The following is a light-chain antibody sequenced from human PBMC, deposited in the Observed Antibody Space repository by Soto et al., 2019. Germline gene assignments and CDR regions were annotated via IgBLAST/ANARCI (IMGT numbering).Light chain of an antibody. CDR2: GAS. CDR3: QQYNSAPRT. J-gene: IGKJ1*01. CDR1: QGISNN. Sequence: DIQMTQSPSSLSASVGDIVTFSCRASQGISNNLAWIQQKPGKVPRSLIYGASSLQSGVSSRFSGSGSGTDFTLTINNLQPEDFATYYCQQYNSAPRTFGQGTKLEIK. V-gene: IGKV1-16*01.